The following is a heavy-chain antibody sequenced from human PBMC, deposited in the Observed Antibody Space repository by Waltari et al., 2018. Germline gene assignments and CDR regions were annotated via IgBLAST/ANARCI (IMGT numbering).Heavy chain of an antibody. CDR3: AREWDHYDNSGKGAFEI. D-gene: IGHD3-22*01. V-gene: IGHV4-61*02. J-gene: IGHJ3*02. CDR2: VFTSGLT. Sequence: QVQLQESGPGLVKPSQTLSLTCIVSGGSISSGGYYWSWIRQPAGQGLEWIGRVFTSGLTNYNPSRKSRVTVSLDTSKNHCSLNLSSVTAADTAVYYCAREWDHYDNSGKGAFEIWGQGTLVTVSS. CDR1: GGSISSGGYY.